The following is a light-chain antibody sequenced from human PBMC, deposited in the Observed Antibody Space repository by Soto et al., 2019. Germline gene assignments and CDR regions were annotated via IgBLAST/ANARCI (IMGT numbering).Light chain of an antibody. CDR3: ASWDDSRRGGV. CDR2: TDY. J-gene: IGLJ3*02. Sequence: QSVLTQPPSASGTPGQRVISSCSGSNSNIGTYPVNWYQQLPGTAPKLLIYTDYQRPSGVPDRFSGSKAGTSAALAVSGLQSEDEADYYCASWDDSRRGGVFGGGTKLPVL. CDR1: NSNIGTYP. V-gene: IGLV1-44*01.